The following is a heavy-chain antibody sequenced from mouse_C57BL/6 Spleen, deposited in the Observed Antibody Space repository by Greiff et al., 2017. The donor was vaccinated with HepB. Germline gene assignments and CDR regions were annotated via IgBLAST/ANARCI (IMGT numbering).Heavy chain of an antibody. CDR3: ARSGSNYGGYAMDY. CDR1: GYTFTDYY. D-gene: IGHD2-5*01. Sequence: EVQLQQSGPVLVKPGASVKMSCKASGYTFTDYYMNWVKQSHGKSLEWIGVINPYNGGTSYNQKFKGKATLTVDKSSSTAYMELNSLTSEDSAVYYGARSGSNYGGYAMDYWGQGTSVTVSS. J-gene: IGHJ4*01. V-gene: IGHV1-19*01. CDR2: INPYNGGT.